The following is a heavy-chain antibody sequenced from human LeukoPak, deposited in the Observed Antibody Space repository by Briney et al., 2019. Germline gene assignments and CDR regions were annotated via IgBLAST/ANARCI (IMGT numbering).Heavy chain of an antibody. D-gene: IGHD2-2*01. CDR3: AREVTYCSSTSCYYFDY. Sequence: SETLSLTCTVSGGSISSGSYYWSWIRQPAGKGLEWIGRIYTSGSTNYNPSLKSRVTISVDTSKNQFSLKLSSVSAADTAVYYCAREVTYCSSTSCYYFDYWGQGTLVTVSS. CDR1: GGSISSGSYY. CDR2: IYTSGST. V-gene: IGHV4-61*02. J-gene: IGHJ4*02.